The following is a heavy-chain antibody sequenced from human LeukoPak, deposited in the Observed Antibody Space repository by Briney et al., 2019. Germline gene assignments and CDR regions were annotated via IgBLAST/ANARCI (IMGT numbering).Heavy chain of an antibody. V-gene: IGHV4-39*02. CDR2: IYYSGRT. CDR3: ARRRYYDSTGYFD. CDR1: GGFISSSSYY. J-gene: IGHJ1*01. D-gene: IGHD3-22*01. Sequence: SETLSLTCTASGGFISSSSYYWGWIRQPPGKGLEWIGDIYYSGRTYYNPSLRSRVSISLDTSMNHFSLTLSSVTAADTAVYYCARRRYYDSTGYFDWGRGSLVIVSS.